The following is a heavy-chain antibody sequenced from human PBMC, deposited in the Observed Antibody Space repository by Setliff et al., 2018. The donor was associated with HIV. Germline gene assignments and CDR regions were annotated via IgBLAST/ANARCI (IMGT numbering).Heavy chain of an antibody. D-gene: IGHD3-10*01. CDR1: GYTFTSYG. CDR3: ARHIATMVRGVIIFDY. V-gene: IGHV1-18*01. CDR2: ISAYNGNT. Sequence: RASVKVSCKASGYTFTSYGISWVRQAPGQGLEWMGWISAYNGNTNYAQKLQGGVTMTTDTSTSTAYMELRSLRSDDTAVYYCARHIATMVRGVIIFDYWGQGTLVTVSS. J-gene: IGHJ4*02.